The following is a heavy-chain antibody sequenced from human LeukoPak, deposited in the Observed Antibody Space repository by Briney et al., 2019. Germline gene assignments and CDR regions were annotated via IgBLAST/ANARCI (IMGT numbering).Heavy chain of an antibody. J-gene: IGHJ3*02. CDR1: GGSISSYY. CDR2: IYYSGST. CDR3: ARSHREYSYGRGPSDDAFDI. V-gene: IGHV4-59*01. Sequence: SETLSLTCTVSGGSISSYYWSWIRQPPGKGLEWIGYIYYSGSTNYNPSLKRRVTISVDTSKNQFSLKLSSVTAADTAVYYCARSHREYSYGRGPSDDAFDIWGQGTMVTVSS. D-gene: IGHD5-18*01.